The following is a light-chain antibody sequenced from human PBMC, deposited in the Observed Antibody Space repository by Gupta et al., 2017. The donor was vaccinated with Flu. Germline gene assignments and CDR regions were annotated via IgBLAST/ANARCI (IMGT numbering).Light chain of an antibody. CDR2: EVN. J-gene: IGLJ1*01. CDR3: SLYTSGSTYV. CDR1: SSDFGRYNY. Sequence: QSALTQPPSVSGSPGHSVTVSCTGISSDFGRYNYVSWYQQPPGTAPKLVIYEVNNRPSGVPDRFSGSKSGNTASLTISGLQAEDEADYYCSLYTSGSTYVFGTGTKVTVL. V-gene: IGLV2-18*01.